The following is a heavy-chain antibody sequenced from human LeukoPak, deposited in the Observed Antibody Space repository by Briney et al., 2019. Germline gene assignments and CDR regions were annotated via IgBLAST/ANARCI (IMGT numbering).Heavy chain of an antibody. J-gene: IGHJ4*02. CDR3: ERVSVLEWLPKDY. Sequence: ASVKVSCKASGYTFTGYYMHWVRQAPGQGLEWMGWINPNSGGTNYAQKFQGRVTMTRDTSISTAYMELSRLRSDDTAVYYCERVSVLEWLPKDYWGQGTPVTVSS. V-gene: IGHV1-2*02. D-gene: IGHD3-3*01. CDR1: GYTFTGYY. CDR2: INPNSGGT.